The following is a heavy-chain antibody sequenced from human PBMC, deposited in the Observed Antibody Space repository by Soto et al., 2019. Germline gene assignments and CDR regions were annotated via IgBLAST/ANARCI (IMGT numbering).Heavy chain of an antibody. CDR1: GFIFSGYW. V-gene: IGHV3-74*01. CDR3: ARAICSGGRCFLLDL. J-gene: IGHJ5*02. Sequence: EVQLLESGGGLVPPGGSLRLSCAASGFIFSGYWMHWVRQAPGKGLVWVSRIKGDGSGISYADSVKGRFTISRDNVKKTLYLQMNSLRAEDTAMYYCARAICSGGRCFLLDLWGQGTLVTVSS. D-gene: IGHD2-15*01. CDR2: IKGDGSGI.